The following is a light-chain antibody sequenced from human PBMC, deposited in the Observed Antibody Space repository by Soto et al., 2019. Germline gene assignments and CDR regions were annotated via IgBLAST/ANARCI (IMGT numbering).Light chain of an antibody. CDR3: QQTHSIPPT. V-gene: IGKV1-39*01. J-gene: IGKJ3*01. CDR2: AAS. CDR1: QSISSY. Sequence: DIQMTQSPSSLSASVGDRVTITCLASQSISSYLNWYQQKPGKAPKLLIYAASSVQSGVPARLSGSGSATFFTLTIHNLQPDDFATYFCQQTHSIPPTLGPGTKVAIK.